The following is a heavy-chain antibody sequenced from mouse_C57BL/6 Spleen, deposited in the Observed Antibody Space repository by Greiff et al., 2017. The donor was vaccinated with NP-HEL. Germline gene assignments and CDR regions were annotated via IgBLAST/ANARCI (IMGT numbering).Heavy chain of an antibody. CDR2: IHPNSGST. CDR1: GYTFTSYW. V-gene: IGHV1-64*01. D-gene: IGHD2-1*01. J-gene: IGHJ1*03. CDR3: ARRGNYGYFDV. Sequence: QVQLQQPGAALVKPGASVKLSCKASGYTFTSYWMHWVKQRPGQGLEWIGMIHPNSGSTNYNEKFKSKATLTVDKSSSTAYMQLSSLTSEDSAVYYCARRGNYGYFDVWGTGTTGTVSS.